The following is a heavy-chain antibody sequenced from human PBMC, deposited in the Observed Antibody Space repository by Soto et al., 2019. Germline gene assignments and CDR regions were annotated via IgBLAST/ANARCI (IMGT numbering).Heavy chain of an antibody. V-gene: IGHV3-21*01. CDR1: GFTFSSYS. CDR3: ARDTSGKVVLRYFDY. D-gene: IGHD2-15*01. Sequence: EVQLVESGGGLVKPGGSLRLSCAASGFTFSSYSMNWVRQAPGKGLEWVSSISSSSSYIYYADSVKGRFTISRDNAKNSLYLQMNSLRAEDTAVYYCARDTSGKVVLRYFDYWGQGTLVTVSS. CDR2: ISSSSSYI. J-gene: IGHJ4*02.